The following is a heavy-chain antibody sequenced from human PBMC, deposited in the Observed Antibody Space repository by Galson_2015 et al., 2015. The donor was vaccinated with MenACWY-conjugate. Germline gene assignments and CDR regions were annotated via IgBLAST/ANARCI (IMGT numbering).Heavy chain of an antibody. Sequence: AASGFTVSTSCMSWVRQAPGEGLEWVSIICSGSTTKYADSVKGRFTISGDNSKSTVYLQMSSLRVEDTAMYYCARSGVGYGERWLDPWGQGTLVTVSS. V-gene: IGHV3-53*01. D-gene: IGHD3-3*01. CDR3: ARSGVGYGERWLDP. CDR1: GFTVSTSC. CDR2: ICSGSTT. J-gene: IGHJ5*02.